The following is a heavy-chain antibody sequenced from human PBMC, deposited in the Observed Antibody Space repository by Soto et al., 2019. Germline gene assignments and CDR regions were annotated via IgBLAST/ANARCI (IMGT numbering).Heavy chain of an antibody. D-gene: IGHD1-1*01. J-gene: IGHJ2*01. Sequence: QVQLVESGGGVVQPGRSLRLSCAASGFTFSTYGMHWVRQAPGKGLEWVAVIWYDGNNKYYADSVKSRFTISRDNSKNTLYLQMNSLRAEATAVYYCARTNSHWYFDLWGRGTLVTVSS. V-gene: IGHV3-33*01. CDR3: ARTNSHWYFDL. CDR2: IWYDGNNK. CDR1: GFTFSTYG.